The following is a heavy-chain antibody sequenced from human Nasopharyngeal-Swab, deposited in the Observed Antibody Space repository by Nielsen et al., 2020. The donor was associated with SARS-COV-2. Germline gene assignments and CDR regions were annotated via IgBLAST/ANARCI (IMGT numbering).Heavy chain of an antibody. CDR2: IYYSGNT. Sequence: SETLSLTCTVSGGSISSSSYYWGWIRQPPGKGLEWIGSIYYSGNTYYNPSLKSRVTISVDTSKNQFSLKLSSVTAADTAVYYCARVLVRGTIFGVVINWFDPWGQGTLVTVSS. CDR1: GGSISSSSYY. J-gene: IGHJ5*02. V-gene: IGHV4-39*07. CDR3: ARVLVRGTIFGVVINWFDP. D-gene: IGHD3-3*01.